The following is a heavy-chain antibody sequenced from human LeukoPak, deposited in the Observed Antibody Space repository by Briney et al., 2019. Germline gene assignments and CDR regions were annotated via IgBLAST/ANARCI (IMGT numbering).Heavy chain of an antibody. Sequence: GGSLRLSCAASGFTFSSYWMSWVRQAPGKGLEWVANIKQDGSEKYYVDSVKGRFTISRDNAKNSLYLQMNSLRAEDTAVYYCATALWFGEQPDAFDIWSQGTMVTVSS. CDR3: ATALWFGEQPDAFDI. CDR2: IKQDGSEK. J-gene: IGHJ3*02. CDR1: GFTFSSYW. D-gene: IGHD3-10*01. V-gene: IGHV3-7*01.